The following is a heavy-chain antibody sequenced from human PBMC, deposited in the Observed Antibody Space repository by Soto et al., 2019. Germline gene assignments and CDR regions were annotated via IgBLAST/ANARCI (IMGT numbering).Heavy chain of an antibody. CDR3: AKQLNYDFLSGYPDAFDI. J-gene: IGHJ3*02. V-gene: IGHV3-23*01. CDR2: ISGSGGST. D-gene: IGHD3-3*01. CDR1: GFTFSSHA. Sequence: EVQLLESGGGLVQPGGSLRLSCAASGFTFSSHAMSWVRQAPGKGLEWVSGISGSGGSTYSADSVKGRFTISRDNSKNTLYLQMNSLRAEDTALYYCAKQLNYDFLSGYPDAFDIWGQGTMVIVSS.